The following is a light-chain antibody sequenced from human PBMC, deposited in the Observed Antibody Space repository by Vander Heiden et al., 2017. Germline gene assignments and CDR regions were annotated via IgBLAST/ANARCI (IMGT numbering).Light chain of an antibody. Sequence: QPVLTQPPPASGTPGQRVTISCSGSSSTIGSNTVNWYQQLPVTAPKLRSYSNNQRPSGVPDRFSGSKSGTSASLAISGLQSEDEADYDCAAWDDSLNGRVFGGGTQLTVL. V-gene: IGLV1-44*01. CDR3: AAWDDSLNGRV. CDR1: SSTIGSNT. CDR2: SNN. J-gene: IGLJ7*01.